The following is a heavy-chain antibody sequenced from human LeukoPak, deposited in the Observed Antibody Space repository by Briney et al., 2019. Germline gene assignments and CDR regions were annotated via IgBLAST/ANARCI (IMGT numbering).Heavy chain of an antibody. CDR3: ARPQRYSMYALDY. CDR1: GGSISSSSYY. J-gene: IGHJ4*02. V-gene: IGHV4-39*01. D-gene: IGHD5/OR15-5a*01. Sequence: SETLSLTCSVSGGSISSSSYYWGWIRQPPGKKLEWVGNIYYSGSTYYNPSLKSRVTISVDTSKNQFSLKLSSVTAADTAVYYCARPQRYSMYALDYWGQGTLVTVSS. CDR2: IYYSGST.